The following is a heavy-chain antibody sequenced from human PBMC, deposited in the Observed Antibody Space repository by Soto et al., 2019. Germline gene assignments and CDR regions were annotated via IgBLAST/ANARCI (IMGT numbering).Heavy chain of an antibody. CDR2: VIPIFGTA. Sequence: QVQLLQSGAEVKKPGSSVKVSCKASGGTFSSYAISWVRQAPGQGLEWMGGVIPIFGTANYAQKFQGRVTITADESTSTAYMELSSLRSEDPAVYYCAIEDFSSGWANRDYWGQGTLVHVSS. CDR1: GGTFSSYA. V-gene: IGHV1-69*01. J-gene: IGHJ4*02. D-gene: IGHD6-19*01. CDR3: AIEDFSSGWANRDY.